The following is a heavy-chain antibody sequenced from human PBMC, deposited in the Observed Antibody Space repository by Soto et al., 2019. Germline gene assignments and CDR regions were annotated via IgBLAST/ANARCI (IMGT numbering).Heavy chain of an antibody. CDR1: GFTFSDHY. CDR2: SRNKANSYTT. V-gene: IGHV3-72*01. CDR3: ARGGYCSSTSCYSDYYGLDV. D-gene: IGHD2-2*01. J-gene: IGHJ6*02. Sequence: LRLSCAASGFTFSDHYMDWVRQAPGKGLEWVGRSRNKANSYTTEYAASVKGRFTISRDDSKNSLYLQMNSLKTEDTAIYYCARGGYCSSTSCYSDYYGLDVWGQGTTVTVSS.